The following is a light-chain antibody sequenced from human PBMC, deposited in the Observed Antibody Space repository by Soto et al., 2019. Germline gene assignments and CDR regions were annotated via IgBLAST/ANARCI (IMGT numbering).Light chain of an antibody. CDR1: QSIGSY. V-gene: IGKV1-39*01. CDR2: AAS. J-gene: IGKJ5*01. Sequence: DIQMTQSPSSLSASVGDRVTITCRASQSIGSYLNWYQHIPGKAPKLLIYAASSLQSGVPSRFSGSGFGTDFTLTISSLQPEDFATYYCQQANSFPLTFGQGTRLEI. CDR3: QQANSFPLT.